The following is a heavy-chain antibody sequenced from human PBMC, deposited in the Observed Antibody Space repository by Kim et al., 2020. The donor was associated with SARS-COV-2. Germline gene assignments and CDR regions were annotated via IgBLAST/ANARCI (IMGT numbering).Heavy chain of an antibody. Sequence: GGSLRLSCAASGFTFSSYGMHWVRQAPGKGLEWVAVISYDGSNKYYADSVKGRFTISRDNSKNTLYLQMNSLRAEDTAVYYCAKEPGGLDSPAYFDYWGQGTLVTVSS. V-gene: IGHV3-30*18. D-gene: IGHD1-1*01. CDR1: GFTFSSYG. CDR2: ISYDGSNK. J-gene: IGHJ4*02. CDR3: AKEPGGLDSPAYFDY.